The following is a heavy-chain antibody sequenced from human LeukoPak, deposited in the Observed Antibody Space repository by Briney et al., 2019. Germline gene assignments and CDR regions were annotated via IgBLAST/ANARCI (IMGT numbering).Heavy chain of an antibody. CDR1: GFTFSSYA. V-gene: IGHV3-23*01. CDR2: ISGSGGST. J-gene: IGHJ4*02. CDR3: AKDIARGGRTRYFDY. Sequence: GGSLRLSCAASGFTFSSYAMSWVRQAPGKGLEWVSAISGSGGSTYYADSVKGRFTISRDNSKNTLYLQMNSLRAEDTAVYYCAKDIARGGRTRYFDYWGQGTLVTVPS. D-gene: IGHD1-26*01.